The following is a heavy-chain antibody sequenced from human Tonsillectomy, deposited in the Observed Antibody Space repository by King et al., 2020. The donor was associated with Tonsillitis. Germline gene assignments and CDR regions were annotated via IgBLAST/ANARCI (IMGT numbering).Heavy chain of an antibody. V-gene: IGHV3-7*03. CDR2: IRQDGSEK. Sequence: VQLVQSGGGLVQPGGSLRVSCAASGFTFRSYWMSWVRQAPGKGLEWVASIRQDGSEKYYVDSVKGRFTISRDNAENSLFLQMDNLRVADTALYYCVKFSIRDSGTFYRHFQQWGQGTVVTVSS. CDR1: GFTFRSYW. CDR3: VKFSIRDSGTFYRHFQQ. D-gene: IGHD1-26*01. J-gene: IGHJ1*01.